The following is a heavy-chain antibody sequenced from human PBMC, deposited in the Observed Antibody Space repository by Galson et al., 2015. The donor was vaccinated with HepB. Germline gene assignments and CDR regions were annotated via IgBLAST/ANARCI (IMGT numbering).Heavy chain of an antibody. CDR3: ARVGCSGGSCYSHYYYYYMNV. CDR2: IIPILGIA. Sequence: QSGAEVKKPGESLKVSCKASGGTFSSYAISWVRQAPGQGLEWMGRIIPILGIANYAQKFQGRVTITADKSTSTAYMELSSLRSEDTAVYYCARVGCSGGSCYSHYYYYYMNVWGKGTTVTVSS. D-gene: IGHD2-15*01. J-gene: IGHJ6*03. V-gene: IGHV1-69*04. CDR1: GGTFSSYA.